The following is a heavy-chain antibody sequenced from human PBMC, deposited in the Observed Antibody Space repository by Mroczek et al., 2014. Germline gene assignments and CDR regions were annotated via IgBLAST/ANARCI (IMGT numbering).Heavy chain of an antibody. Sequence: QVQLQQWGPGLVKPSGTLSLTCTVSGGSISSSSYYWGWIRQPPGKGLEWIGSIYYSGSTYYNPSLKSRVTISVDTSKNQFSLKLSSVTAADTAVYYCARRSRELLRYGMDVWGQGTTVTVSS. D-gene: IGHD1-26*01. V-gene: IGHV4-39*01. J-gene: IGHJ6*02. CDR1: GGSISSSSYY. CDR2: IYYSGST. CDR3: ARRSRELLRYGMDV.